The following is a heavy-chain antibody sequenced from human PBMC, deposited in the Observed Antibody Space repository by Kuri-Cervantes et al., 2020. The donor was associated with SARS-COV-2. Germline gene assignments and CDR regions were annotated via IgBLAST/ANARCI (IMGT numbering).Heavy chain of an antibody. J-gene: IGHJ4*02. CDR2: INQDGSEK. D-gene: IGHD2-2*02. CDR1: GLTFSSYW. Sequence: GGSLRLSCAASGLTFSSYWMSWVRQAPGKGLEWVANINQDGSEKYYVDSVKGRFTISRDNATNSLYLQMNSLRAEDTAVYYCARDTHCQLLYLAANEPFDYWGQGTLVPSPQ. CDR3: ARDTHCQLLYLAANEPFDY. V-gene: IGHV3-7*05.